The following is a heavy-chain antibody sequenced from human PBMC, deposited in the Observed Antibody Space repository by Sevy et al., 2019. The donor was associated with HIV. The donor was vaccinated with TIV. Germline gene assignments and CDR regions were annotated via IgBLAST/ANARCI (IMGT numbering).Heavy chain of an antibody. D-gene: IGHD3-3*01. Sequence: SETLSLTCTVSGGSISSGGYYWSWIRQHPGKGLEWIGYIYYSGSTYYNPSLKSRVTISVDTSKNQFSLKLSSVTAADTAVYYCARDGQNSGEYDFWSAPGEYYYYGMDVWGQGTTVTVSS. CDR2: IYYSGST. CDR1: GGSISSGGYY. CDR3: ARDGQNSGEYDFWSAPGEYYYYGMDV. J-gene: IGHJ6*02. V-gene: IGHV4-31*03.